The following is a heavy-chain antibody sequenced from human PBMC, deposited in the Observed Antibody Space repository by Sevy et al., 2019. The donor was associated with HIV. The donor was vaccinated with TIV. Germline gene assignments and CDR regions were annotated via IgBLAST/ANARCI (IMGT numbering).Heavy chain of an antibody. J-gene: IGHJ4*02. CDR2: ISSSSSYI. CDR3: AGDPPPSYSDGRDY. CDR1: GFTFSSYS. Sequence: GGSLRLSCAASGFTFSSYSMNWVRQAPGKGLEWVSSISSSSSYIYYADSVKGRFTISRDHTKHSLYLQMNSLRAEDTAVDYCAGDPPPSYSDGRDYWGPGTLVTVYS. V-gene: IGHV3-21*01. D-gene: IGHD5-18*01.